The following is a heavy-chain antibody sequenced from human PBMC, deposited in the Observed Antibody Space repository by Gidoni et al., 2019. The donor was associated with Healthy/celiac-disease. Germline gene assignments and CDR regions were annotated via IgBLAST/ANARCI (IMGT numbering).Heavy chain of an antibody. CDR2: IYYRGST. Sequence: QVQLQESGPGLVKPSETLSLTCTVSGGSISSYYWRWIRQPPGKGLEWIGYIYYRGSTNYNPSLKRRVTISVDTSKTQFSLKLSSVTAADTAGYYCARLGIAAWDWGQGTLVTVSS. J-gene: IGHJ4*02. CDR3: ARLGIAAWD. CDR1: GGSISSYY. V-gene: IGHV4-59*08. D-gene: IGHD6-25*01.